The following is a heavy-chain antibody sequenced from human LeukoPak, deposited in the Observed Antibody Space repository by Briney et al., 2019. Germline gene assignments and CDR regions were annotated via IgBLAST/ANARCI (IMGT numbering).Heavy chain of an antibody. Sequence: PGGSLRLSCAASGFSFSNYGMHWVRQAPGKGLEWVAFIRYDGSNKYSAASVKGRFTISRDNSKNTLYLQMNSLRVEDTAAYFCAKATPLGSTSWYGIDYWGQGTLVTVSS. D-gene: IGHD6-13*01. V-gene: IGHV3-30*02. CDR1: GFSFSNYG. CDR3: AKATPLGSTSWYGIDY. CDR2: IRYDGSNK. J-gene: IGHJ4*02.